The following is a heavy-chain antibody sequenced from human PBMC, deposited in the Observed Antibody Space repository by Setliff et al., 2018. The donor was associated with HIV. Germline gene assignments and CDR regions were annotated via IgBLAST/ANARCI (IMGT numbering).Heavy chain of an antibody. CDR1: GFTFSIYT. Sequence: GGSLRLSCAASGFTFSIYTMNWVRQAPGKGLEWVSYISSSSSTTYYADSVKGRFTISRDNAKNSLYLQMNSLRAEDTAVYYCARDLSNSELYYYYYMDVWGKGTTVTVSS. D-gene: IGHD4-4*01. J-gene: IGHJ6*03. CDR2: ISSSSSTT. CDR3: ARDLSNSELYYYYYMDV. V-gene: IGHV3-48*01.